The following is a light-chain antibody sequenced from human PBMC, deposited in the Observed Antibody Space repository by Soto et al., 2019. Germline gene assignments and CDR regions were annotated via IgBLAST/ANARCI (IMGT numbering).Light chain of an antibody. CDR1: QDISHY. J-gene: IGKJ5*01. Sequence: DIQRTQSPSSLSGSVGDTVTITCQASQDISHYLNWYQQKPGKALKLLIYDASNLHPGVPSRFRGSGSGTEFSFDMTSLQPEDVATYYCQQYDDLPITFGQGTRLEIK. V-gene: IGKV1-33*01. CDR3: QQYDDLPIT. CDR2: DAS.